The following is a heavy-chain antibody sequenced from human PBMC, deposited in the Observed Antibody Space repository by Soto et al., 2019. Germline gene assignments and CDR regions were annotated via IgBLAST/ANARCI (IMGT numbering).Heavy chain of an antibody. CDR2: IIPIFGTA. CDR3: ARQETAEGVYWCDP. V-gene: IGHV1-69*12. J-gene: IGHJ5*02. D-gene: IGHD7-27*01. Sequence: QVQLVQSGAEVKKPGSSVKVSCKASGGTFSSYAISWVRQAPGQGLEWMGGIIPIFGTANYAQKFQGRVTITANQSTNTAYMELSSLRSEDTAVYYCARQETAEGVYWCDPWGQGTLVTVSS. CDR1: GGTFSSYA.